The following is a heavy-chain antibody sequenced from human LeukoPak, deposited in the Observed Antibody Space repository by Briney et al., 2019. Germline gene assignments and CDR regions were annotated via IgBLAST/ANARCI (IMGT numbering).Heavy chain of an antibody. CDR2: ISAYNGNT. Sequence: ASVKVSCKASGYTFTSYGISWVRQAPGQGLEWMGWISAYNGNTSYAQKLQGRVTMTTDTSTSTAYMELRSLRSDDTAVYYCARDLSYYDSSGYYHPFDYWGQGTLVTVSS. J-gene: IGHJ4*02. CDR1: GYTFTSYG. V-gene: IGHV1-18*01. CDR3: ARDLSYYDSSGYYHPFDY. D-gene: IGHD3-22*01.